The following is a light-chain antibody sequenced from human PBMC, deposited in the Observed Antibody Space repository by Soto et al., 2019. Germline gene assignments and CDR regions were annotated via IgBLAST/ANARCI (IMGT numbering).Light chain of an antibody. CDR2: KDR. CDR3: QSADSSGTSYV. Sequence: SYELTQPPSVSVSPGQTARITCSGDALPKQNAYWYQQKPGQAPVLVIYKDRERPSGIPERFSGSSSGTAVTLAISGVQAEDEADYYCQSADSSGTSYVFGTGTKAPS. V-gene: IGLV3-25*03. CDR1: ALPKQN. J-gene: IGLJ1*01.